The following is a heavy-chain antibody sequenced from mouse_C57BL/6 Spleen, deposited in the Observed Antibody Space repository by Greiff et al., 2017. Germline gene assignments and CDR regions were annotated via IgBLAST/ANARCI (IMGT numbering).Heavy chain of an antibody. CDR3: ARLDDGDYDWYFDV. V-gene: IGHV1-52*01. CDR1: GYTFTSYW. CDR2: IDPSDSET. J-gene: IGHJ1*03. D-gene: IGHD2-3*01. Sequence: QVQLQQPGAELVRPGSSVKLSCKASGYTFTSYWMHWVKQRPIQGLEWIGNIDPSDSETHYNQKFKDKATLTVDKSSSTAYMQLSSLTSEDSAVYYCARLDDGDYDWYFDVWGTGTTVTVSS.